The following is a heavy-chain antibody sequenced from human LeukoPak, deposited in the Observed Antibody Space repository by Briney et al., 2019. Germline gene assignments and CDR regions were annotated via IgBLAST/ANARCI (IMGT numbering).Heavy chain of an antibody. Sequence: ASVKVSCKASGYTFTSYGISWVRQAPGQGLEWMGWISAYNGNTNYAQKFQGRVTMTRDTSTSTVYMELSSLRSEDTAVYYCARDHPNAFDIWGQGTMVTVSS. CDR2: ISAYNGNT. CDR1: GYTFTSYG. J-gene: IGHJ3*02. V-gene: IGHV1-18*01. CDR3: ARDHPNAFDI.